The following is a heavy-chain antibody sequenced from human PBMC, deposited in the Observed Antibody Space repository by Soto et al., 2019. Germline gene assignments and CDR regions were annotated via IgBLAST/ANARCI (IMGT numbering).Heavy chain of an antibody. J-gene: IGHJ4*02. CDR1: GFTFSSYA. Sequence: GGSLRLSCAASGFTFSSYAMHWVRQAPGKGLEWVAVISYDRSNKYYADSVKGRFTISRDNSKNTLYLQMNSLRAEDTAVYYCARDQRSSSSLDYWGQGTLVTVSS. CDR2: ISYDRSNK. V-gene: IGHV3-30-3*01. CDR3: ARDQRSSSSLDY. D-gene: IGHD6-6*01.